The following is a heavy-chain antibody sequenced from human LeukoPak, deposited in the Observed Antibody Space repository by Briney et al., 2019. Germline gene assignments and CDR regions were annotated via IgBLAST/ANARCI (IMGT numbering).Heavy chain of an antibody. J-gene: IGHJ4*02. D-gene: IGHD3-22*01. V-gene: IGHV3-21*01. Sequence: GGSLRLSCAASGFTFSSYSMNWVRQAPGKGLEWVSSISSSSSYIYYADSVKGRFTISRDNAKNSLYLQMNSLRAEDTAVYYCAREKETPWVRSDYWGQGTLVTVSS. CDR2: ISSSSSYI. CDR1: GFTFSSYS. CDR3: AREKETPWVRSDY.